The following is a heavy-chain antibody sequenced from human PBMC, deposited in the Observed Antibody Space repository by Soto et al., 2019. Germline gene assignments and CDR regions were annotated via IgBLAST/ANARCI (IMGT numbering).Heavy chain of an antibody. CDR3: ARASGGNSGWGHWSDP. Sequence: PSETLSLTCAVSGYSISSGYYWGWIRQPPGRGLEWIGSISHSGTTYYNPPLRSRVTISIDTSNNQFSLKLSSVTAADTAVYYCARASGGNSGWGHWSDPWGQGTLVTVS. CDR1: GYSISSGYY. CDR2: ISHSGTT. V-gene: IGHV4-38-2*01. J-gene: IGHJ5*02. D-gene: IGHD2-21*02.